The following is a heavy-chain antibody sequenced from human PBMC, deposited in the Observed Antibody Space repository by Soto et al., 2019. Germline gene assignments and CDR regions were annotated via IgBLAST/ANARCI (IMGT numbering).Heavy chain of an antibody. V-gene: IGHV3-7*05. CDR1: GFTFSSYW. CDR3: ARDQGGYDFWSGYSGYYYYGMDV. J-gene: IGHJ6*02. Sequence: GGSLRLSCAASGFTFSSYWMSWVRQAPGKGLEWVANIKQDGSEKYYVDSVKGRFTISRDNAKNSLYLQMNSLGAEDTAVYYCARDQGGYDFWSGYSGYYYYGMDVWGQGTTVTSP. D-gene: IGHD3-3*01. CDR2: IKQDGSEK.